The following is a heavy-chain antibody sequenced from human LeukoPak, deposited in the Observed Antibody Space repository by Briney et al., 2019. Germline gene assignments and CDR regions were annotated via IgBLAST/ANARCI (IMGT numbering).Heavy chain of an antibody. CDR2: IYHSGST. CDR1: GYSISSGYY. V-gene: IGHV4-38-2*02. D-gene: IGHD4-17*01. J-gene: IGHJ5*02. CDR3: ATSVSGYGDYARFDP. Sequence: SETLSLTCTVSGYSISSGYYWGWIRQPPGKGLEWIGSIYHSGSTYYNPSLKSRVTISVDTSKNQFSLKLSSVTAADTAVYYCATSVSGYGDYARFDPWGQGTLVTVSS.